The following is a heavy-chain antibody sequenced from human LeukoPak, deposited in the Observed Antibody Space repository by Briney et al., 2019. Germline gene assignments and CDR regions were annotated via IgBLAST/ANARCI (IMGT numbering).Heavy chain of an antibody. D-gene: IGHD3-3*01. J-gene: IGHJ3*01. CDR2: IYQSGST. CDR3: ANEWSAFGF. CDR1: GDSKSYHK. Sequence: SETLSLTCTVSGDSKSYHKWNWIRQSPGKGLEWIGYIYQSGSTNYNPSLKSRVTISVDTSKNQFSLQLRSVTAADTAVYYCANEWSAFGFWGQGTMVTVSS. V-gene: IGHV4-59*11.